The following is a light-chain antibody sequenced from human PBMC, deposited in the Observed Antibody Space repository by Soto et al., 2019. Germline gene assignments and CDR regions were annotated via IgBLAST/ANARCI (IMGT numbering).Light chain of an antibody. CDR3: QQYGSSSWA. CDR2: GAS. V-gene: IGKV3-20*01. CDR1: KHTSSTF. J-gene: IGKJ1*01. Sequence: VRPPYPASLEVSLSATGTVNCKSAKHTSSTFLAWYQQKPGKAPRLLIYGASSWATGIPDRFSGSGSGTDFTLTISSLQPEDFAAYYCQQYGSSSWAFGQGTKVDIK.